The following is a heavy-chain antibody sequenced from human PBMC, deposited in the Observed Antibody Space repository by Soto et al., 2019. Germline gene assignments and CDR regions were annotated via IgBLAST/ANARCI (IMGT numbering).Heavy chain of an antibody. CDR2: ISGNSGKT. CDR3: AKLGFVLMELYYFHQ. D-gene: IGHD2-8*01. Sequence: GGSLRLSCTASGFTFSSYAMSWVRQAPGKELEWVSNISGNSGKTNYAESVKGRFSISRDNSKSTVHLQLDSLRAEDTAVYLCAKLGFVLMELYYFHQRGNGTLVTDSS. J-gene: IGHJ4*01. V-gene: IGHV3-23*01. CDR1: GFTFSSYA.